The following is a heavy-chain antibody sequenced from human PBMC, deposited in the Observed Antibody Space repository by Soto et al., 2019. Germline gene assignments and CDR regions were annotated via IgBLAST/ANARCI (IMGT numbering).Heavy chain of an antibody. V-gene: IGHV3-23*01. D-gene: IGHD1-26*01. CDR2: ISGSGGSP. CDR3: AFFFQAEDGIRALCTVSAFLLNRSSDL. J-gene: IGHJ2*01. Sequence: RWLEWVSAISGSGGSPYYADSAKGRFTISRDNSKNTLYLQMNSLRAEDTAVYYCAFFFQAEDGIRALCTVSAFLLNRSSDL.